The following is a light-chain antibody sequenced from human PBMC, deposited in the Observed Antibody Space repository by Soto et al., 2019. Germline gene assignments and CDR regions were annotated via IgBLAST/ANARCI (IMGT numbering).Light chain of an antibody. J-gene: IGKJ5*01. Sequence: EIVLTQSPATLSLSPGKRATLSCRASQSVSNFLAWYQQKAGQAPRLLIYGASTRATGIPDRFSGSGSGTDFTLTISRLVPEDFALYYCQQRSNWPITFGQGTRLEIK. CDR3: QQRSNWPIT. V-gene: IGKV3-11*01. CDR2: GAS. CDR1: QSVSNF.